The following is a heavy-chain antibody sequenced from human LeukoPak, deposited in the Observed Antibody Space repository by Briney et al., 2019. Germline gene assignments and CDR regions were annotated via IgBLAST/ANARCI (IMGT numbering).Heavy chain of an antibody. CDR3: ARSGYYYDSLDY. D-gene: IGHD3-22*01. J-gene: IGHJ4*02. CDR1: GGSISSYY. CDR2: IYYSGST. V-gene: IGHV4-59*08. Sequence: SETLSLTCTVSGGSISSYYWSWIRQPPGKGLEWIGYIYYSGSTNYNPSLKSRVTISVDTSKNQFSLKLSSVTAADTAVYYCARSGYYYDSLDYWGQGAQVTVSS.